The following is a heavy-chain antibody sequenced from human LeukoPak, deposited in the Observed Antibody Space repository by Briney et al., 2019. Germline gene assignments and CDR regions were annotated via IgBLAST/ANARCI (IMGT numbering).Heavy chain of an antibody. J-gene: IGHJ5*02. CDR3: ARGITTTLSLDP. CDR1: EFTFSDYF. CDR2: ISDSGASL. D-gene: IGHD1-14*01. Sequence: PGGSLRLSCAASEFTFSDYFMAWIRQAPGQGLEWVSFISDSGASLYYADSAKGRFTISRDNDNNSLYLQMNSLRAEDTAIYYCARGITTTLSLDPWGQGTLVSVSP. V-gene: IGHV3-11*01.